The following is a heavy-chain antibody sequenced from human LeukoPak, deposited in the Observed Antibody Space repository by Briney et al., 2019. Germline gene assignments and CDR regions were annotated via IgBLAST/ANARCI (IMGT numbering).Heavy chain of an antibody. Sequence: SGPTLVNPTQTLTLSCTFSGFSFTTPEMRVSWIRQPLGKALEWLGRIDWEDDKFYSKSLRARLTISKDMSKNQVFLTMTNMHPVDTATYFCARSYRGYVFDSWGQGTQVTVSS. CDR2: IDWEDDK. CDR1: GFSFTTPEMR. J-gene: IGHJ5*01. CDR3: ARSYRGYVFDS. V-gene: IGHV2-70*04. D-gene: IGHD5-12*01.